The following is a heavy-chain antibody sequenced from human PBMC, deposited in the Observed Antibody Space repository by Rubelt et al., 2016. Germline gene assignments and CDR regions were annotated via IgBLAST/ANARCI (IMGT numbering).Heavy chain of an antibody. D-gene: IGHD1-7*01. Sequence: QVQLVQSGAEVKKPGASVKVSCKASGYTFTSYGISWVRQAPGQGLEWMGWISAYNGNTNYAQKLQGRVTMNTDEAKSTGYMGLRSRRADDTAVYYCARDLPPFRRYNWNFPLDYWGQGTLVTVSS. J-gene: IGHJ4*02. V-gene: IGHV1-18*01. CDR2: ISAYNGNT. CDR3: ARDLPPFRRYNWNFPLDY. CDR1: GYTFTSYG.